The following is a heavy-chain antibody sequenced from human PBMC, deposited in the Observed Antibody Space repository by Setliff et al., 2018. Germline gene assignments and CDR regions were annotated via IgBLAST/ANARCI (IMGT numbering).Heavy chain of an antibody. CDR2: ISNDAYTI. Sequence: GGSLRLSCAASGFSFSDYYMMWIRQAPGKGLEWVSYISNDAYTIHYADSMKGRLTISRDNSKNSVFLQMNSLRAEDTAVYYCAKDMRGSSWSTYYYGMDVWGQGTTVTVSS. V-gene: IGHV3-11*01. CDR3: AKDMRGSSWSTYYYGMDV. CDR1: GFSFSDYY. D-gene: IGHD6-13*01. J-gene: IGHJ6*02.